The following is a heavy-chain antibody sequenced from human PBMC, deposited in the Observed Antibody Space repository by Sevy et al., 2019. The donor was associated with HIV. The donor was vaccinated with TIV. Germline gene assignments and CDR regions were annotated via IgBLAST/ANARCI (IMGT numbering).Heavy chain of an antibody. CDR3: AREEPTTGTTARYYYYGVDV. J-gene: IGHJ6*02. D-gene: IGHD1-1*01. V-gene: IGHV1-2*06. CDR1: GYTFTGYY. CDR2: INPNTGGT. Sequence: ASVKVSCKASGYTFTGYYIHWVRQAPGQGLEWMGRINPNTGGTTYAQKFQGRVTMTRDTSINTAYLELSSLRSDDTAVYFCAREEPTTGTTARYYYYGVDVWGQWTTVTVSS.